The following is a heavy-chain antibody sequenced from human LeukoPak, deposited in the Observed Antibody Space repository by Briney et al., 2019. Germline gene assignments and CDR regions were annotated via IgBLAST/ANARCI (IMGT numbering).Heavy chain of an antibody. V-gene: IGHV3-21*01. Sequence: GGSLRLSCAASGFTFSSYSMNWVRQAPGKGLEWVSSISSSSSYIYYADSVKGRFTISRDNAKNSLCLQMNSLRAEDTAVYYCARDIRPAPAPIDYWGQGTLVTVSS. CDR2: ISSSSSYI. J-gene: IGHJ4*02. CDR3: ARDIRPAPAPIDY. D-gene: IGHD2-2*02. CDR1: GFTFSSYS.